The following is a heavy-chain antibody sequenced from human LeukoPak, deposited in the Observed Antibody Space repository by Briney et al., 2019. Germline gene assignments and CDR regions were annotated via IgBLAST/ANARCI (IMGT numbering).Heavy chain of an antibody. J-gene: IGHJ4*02. CDR1: GFTFSSYG. CDR2: ISYDGSNK. V-gene: IGHV3-30*03. CDR3: TSGIAAAGTIVHGY. Sequence: QPGGSLTLSCAASGFTFSSYGMHWVRQAPGKGLEWVAVISYDGSNKYYADSVKGRFTISRDNSKNTLYLQMNSLRAEDTAVYYCTSGIAAAGTIVHGYWGQGTLVTVSS. D-gene: IGHD6-13*01.